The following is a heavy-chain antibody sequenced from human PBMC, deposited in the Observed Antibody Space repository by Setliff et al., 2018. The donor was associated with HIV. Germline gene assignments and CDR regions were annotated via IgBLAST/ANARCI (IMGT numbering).Heavy chain of an antibody. Sequence: SETLSLTCNVSGNFISSDIYFWTWIRQPAGKGLEWLGHIYASGVTKHNPSLKSRVIISVDTSRSQFSLTLKSVTAADSAIYYCARDGADYNFRSGTHPFDIWGQGTLVTVSS. CDR3: ARDGADYNFRSGTHPFDI. CDR1: GNFISSDIYF. J-gene: IGHJ4*02. CDR2: IYASGVT. V-gene: IGHV4-61*09. D-gene: IGHD3-3*01.